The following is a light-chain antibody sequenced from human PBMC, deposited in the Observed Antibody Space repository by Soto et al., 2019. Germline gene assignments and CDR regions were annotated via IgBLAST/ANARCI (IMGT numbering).Light chain of an antibody. J-gene: IGKJ2*01. CDR1: QSVTTY. V-gene: IGKV3-11*01. CDR2: YAS. CDR3: QHRGKWPRT. Sequence: EIVLTQSPATLSLSPGERATLSCRASQSVTTYLSWFQQKPGQAPRLLIYYASNRATDIPARFSGSGSWTDFTLTITSLEPEDFAVYYCQHRGKWPRTFGQGTKLEIK.